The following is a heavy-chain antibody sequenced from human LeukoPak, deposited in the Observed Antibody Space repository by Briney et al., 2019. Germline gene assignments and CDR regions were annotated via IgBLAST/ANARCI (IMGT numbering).Heavy chain of an antibody. D-gene: IGHD6-6*01. V-gene: IGHV1-69*02. CDR1: GGTFSTYT. J-gene: IGHJ5*02. CDR2: IIPILGIA. Sequence: GPSVKFSCKASGGTFSTYTISGGRQAPDQGLEGLGRIIPILGIANYAQKFQGRVTITADKSTSTAYMELSSLRSEDTAVYYCVRSIAAQGTWFDPWGQGTLVTVSS. CDR3: VRSIAAQGTWFDP.